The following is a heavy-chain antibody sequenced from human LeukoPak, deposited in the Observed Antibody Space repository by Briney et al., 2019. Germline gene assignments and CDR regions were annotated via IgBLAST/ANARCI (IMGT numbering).Heavy chain of an antibody. Sequence: SETLSLTCTVSGGSISSYYWSWIRQPPGKGLEWIGYIYYSGSTNYNPSLKSRVTISVDTSKNHFSLKLSSVTAADTVVYYCARGEVGPGIADYWGQGTLVTVSS. V-gene: IGHV4-59*01. J-gene: IGHJ4*02. D-gene: IGHD6-13*01. CDR3: ARGEVGPGIADY. CDR1: GGSISSYY. CDR2: IYYSGST.